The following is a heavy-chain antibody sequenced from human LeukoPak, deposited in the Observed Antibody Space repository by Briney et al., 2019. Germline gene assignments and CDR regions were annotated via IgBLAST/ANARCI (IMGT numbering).Heavy chain of an antibody. D-gene: IGHD5-24*01. J-gene: IGHJ4*02. V-gene: IGHV4-34*01. CDR2: INHSGST. Sequence: SETLSLTCAVYGGSFSGYYWSWIRQPPGKGLEWIGEINHSGSTNYNPSLKSRVTISVDTSKNQFSMKLSSVTAADTAVYYCARGPDGYNGLAVDYWGQGTLVTVSS. CDR3: ARGPDGYNGLAVDY. CDR1: GGSFSGYY.